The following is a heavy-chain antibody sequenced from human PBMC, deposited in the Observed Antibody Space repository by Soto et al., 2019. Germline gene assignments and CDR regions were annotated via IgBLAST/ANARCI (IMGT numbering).Heavy chain of an antibody. J-gene: IGHJ6*02. CDR2: IWNDGSGY. V-gene: IGHV3-33*01. CDR3: ARRQISPPTRGAAAARGGMDV. CDR1: GFTFNNYG. Sequence: QAQLVESGGGVVQPGGSLRLSCAASGFTFNNYGMHWVRQAPGKGLEWVAVIWNDGSGYYYANSVKGRFTISRDNAKNTQYLQMSSLRAEDTAVYFCARRQISPPTRGAAAARGGMDVWGQGTTVTVSS. D-gene: IGHD6-13*01.